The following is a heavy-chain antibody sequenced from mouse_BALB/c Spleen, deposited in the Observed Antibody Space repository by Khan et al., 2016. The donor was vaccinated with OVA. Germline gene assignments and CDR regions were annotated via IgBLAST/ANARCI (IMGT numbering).Heavy chain of an antibody. V-gene: IGHV1-26*01. D-gene: IGHD2-14*01. CDR3: ARGYDFFAS. Sequence: VYLHQPGPDLVKPGRSVNLSCKAPGYSFTLYYWSWGNKSHEKSLECMGRFNPTPDIINNNQESKGKAISLENKSPNTAYMELRSLTSEASAVYFCARGYDFFASWGQGTLVTVSA. CDR2: FNPTPDII. J-gene: IGHJ3*01. CDR1: GYSFTLYY.